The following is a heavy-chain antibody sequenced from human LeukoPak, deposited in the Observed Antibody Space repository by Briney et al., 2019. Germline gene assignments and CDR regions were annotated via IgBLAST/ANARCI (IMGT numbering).Heavy chain of an antibody. Sequence: SVKVSCKASGGTFSSYAISWVRQAPGQGLEWMGGIIPIFGTANYAQKFQGRVTITADKSTSTAYMELGSLRSKDTAVYYCAREHIGSGYYFDYWGQGTLVTVSS. J-gene: IGHJ4*02. CDR2: IIPIFGTA. V-gene: IGHV1-69*06. CDR1: GGTFSSYA. CDR3: AREHIGSGYYFDY. D-gene: IGHD1-26*01.